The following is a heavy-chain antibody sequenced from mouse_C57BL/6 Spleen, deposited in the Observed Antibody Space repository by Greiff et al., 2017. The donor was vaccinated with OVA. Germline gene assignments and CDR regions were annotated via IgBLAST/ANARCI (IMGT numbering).Heavy chain of an antibody. CDR2: INPSNGGT. CDR1: GYTFTSYW. D-gene: IGHD2-2*01. Sequence: VQLQQPGTELVKPGASVKLSCKASGYTFTSYWMHWVKQRPGQGLEWIGNINPSNGGTNYNEKFKSKATLTVDKSSSTAYMQLSSLTSEDSAVYYCARVEVYYGYDGDAMDYWGQGTSVTVSS. CDR3: ARVEVYYGYDGDAMDY. V-gene: IGHV1-53*01. J-gene: IGHJ4*01.